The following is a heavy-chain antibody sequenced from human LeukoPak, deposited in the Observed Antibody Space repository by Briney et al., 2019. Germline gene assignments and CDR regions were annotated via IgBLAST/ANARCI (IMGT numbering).Heavy chain of an antibody. CDR2: ISSSGSTI. CDR1: GFTFSDYY. Sequence: GGSLRLSCAASGFTFSDYYMSWIRQAPGKGLEWVSYISSSGSTIYYADSVKGRFTISRDNAKNSLYLQMNSLRAEDTAVYYCARAVRSSSWYRAIYYYYYYYMDVWGKGTTVTISS. J-gene: IGHJ6*03. V-gene: IGHV3-11*01. CDR3: ARAVRSSSWYRAIYYYYYYYMDV. D-gene: IGHD6-13*01.